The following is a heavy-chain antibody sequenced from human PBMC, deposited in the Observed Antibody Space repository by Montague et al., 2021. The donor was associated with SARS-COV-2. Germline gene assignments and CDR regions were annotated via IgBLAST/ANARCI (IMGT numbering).Heavy chain of an antibody. Sequence: CAISGDSVSSNNAAWNWIRQSPSRGLEWLGGTCYRSEWYFDYVLSLRGRITINPDASKNQFSLQLDSVTLDDTAVHYCARYSYSGTYFGLNDAFDIWGQGTLVTVSS. CDR1: GDSVSSNNAA. J-gene: IGHJ3*02. V-gene: IGHV6-1*01. CDR3: ARYSYSGTYFGLNDAFDI. CDR2: TCYRSEWYF. D-gene: IGHD1-26*01.